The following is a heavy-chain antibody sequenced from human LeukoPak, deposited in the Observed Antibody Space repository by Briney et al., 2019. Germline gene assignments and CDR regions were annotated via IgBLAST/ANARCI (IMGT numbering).Heavy chain of an antibody. Sequence: SVKVSCKASGGTFSSYAISWVRQAPGQGVEWMGGIIPIFGTANYAQKFQGRVTITADESTSTAYMELSSLRSEDTAVYYCASSGDWRFDYWGQGTLVTVSS. CDR1: GGTFSSYA. J-gene: IGHJ4*02. CDR3: ASSGDWRFDY. D-gene: IGHD2-21*02. CDR2: IIPIFGTA. V-gene: IGHV1-69*13.